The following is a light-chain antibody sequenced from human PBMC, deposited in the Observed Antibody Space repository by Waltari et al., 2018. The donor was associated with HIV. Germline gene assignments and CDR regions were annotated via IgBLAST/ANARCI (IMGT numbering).Light chain of an antibody. CDR1: QTVSTK. J-gene: IGKJ2*01. CDR3: QQYNNWPPNT. Sequence: DIVMTQSPATLSVSPGERVTLSCRASQTVSTKLAWYQQKPGQAPRLLIYGASTRAPGLPARFSGSGSGTEFTLTISNLQSEDSAVYYCQQYNNWPPNTFGQGTKLEIK. V-gene: IGKV3-15*01. CDR2: GAS.